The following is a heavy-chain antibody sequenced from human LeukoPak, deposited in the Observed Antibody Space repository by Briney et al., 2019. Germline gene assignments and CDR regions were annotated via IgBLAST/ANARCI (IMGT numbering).Heavy chain of an antibody. J-gene: IGHJ4*02. Sequence: RGSLRLSCAASGFTFSSYAMHWVRQAPGKGLEWVAVISYDGSNKYYADSVKGRFTISRDNSKNTLYLQMNSLRAEDTAVYYCAREGRDGYGGYFDYWGQGTLVTVSS. CDR3: AREGRDGYGGYFDY. V-gene: IGHV3-30-3*01. D-gene: IGHD5-24*01. CDR2: ISYDGSNK. CDR1: GFTFSSYA.